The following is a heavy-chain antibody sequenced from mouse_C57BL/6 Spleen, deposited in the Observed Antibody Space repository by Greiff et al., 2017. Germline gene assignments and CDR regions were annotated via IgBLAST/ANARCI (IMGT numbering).Heavy chain of an antibody. CDR3: ARSGDGYLDY. J-gene: IGHJ2*01. V-gene: IGHV1-64*01. CDR2: IHPNSGST. D-gene: IGHD2-3*01. CDR1: GYTFTSYW. Sequence: QVQLQQPGAELVKPGASVTLSCKASGYTFTSYWLPWVKLRPGQGLEWIGMIHPNSGSTNYNEKFKSKATLTVDKSSSTAYMQLSSLTSEDSAVXYYARSGDGYLDYWGQGTTLTVSS.